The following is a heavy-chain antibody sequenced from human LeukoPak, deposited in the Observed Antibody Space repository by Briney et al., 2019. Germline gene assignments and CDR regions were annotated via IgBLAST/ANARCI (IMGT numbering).Heavy chain of an antibody. CDR3: ARATSFTMARGAFDY. CDR2: VYYSGST. Sequence: SETLSLTCLVSGGSINGGSASRNYWSWFRQPPGKELEWIGYVYYSGSTNYNPSLKSRVTISVDTSKNQFSLKLTSVTAADTAVYYCARATSFTMARGAFDYWGQGTLVTVSS. CDR1: GGSINGGSASRNY. V-gene: IGHV4-61*01. J-gene: IGHJ4*02. D-gene: IGHD3-10*01.